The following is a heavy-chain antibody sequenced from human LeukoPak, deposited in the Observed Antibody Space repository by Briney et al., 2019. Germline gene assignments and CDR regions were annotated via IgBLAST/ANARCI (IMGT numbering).Heavy chain of an antibody. CDR2: IFTTWST. CDR3: ARARYGSGSYHFMDV. D-gene: IGHD3-10*01. J-gene: IGHJ6*03. V-gene: IGHV4-4*07. CDR1: GGSIGNFY. Sequence: SETLSLTCTVSGGSIGNFYWNWIRQPAGKGLEWIGRIFTTWSTNYNPSLKSRVTMSVATSKNQLSLRLSSVTAADTAVYYCARARYGSGSYHFMDVWGKGTPVTISS.